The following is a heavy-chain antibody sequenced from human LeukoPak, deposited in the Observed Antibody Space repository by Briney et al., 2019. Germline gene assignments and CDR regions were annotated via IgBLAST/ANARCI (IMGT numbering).Heavy chain of an antibody. CDR3: AAYPSGSYEYFQH. D-gene: IGHD1-26*01. V-gene: IGHV1-58*01. CDR1: GFTFTSSA. J-gene: IGHJ1*01. Sequence: SVKASCKASGFTFTSSAVQWVRQARGQRLEWIGWIVVGSGNTNYAQKFQERVTITRDMSTSTAYMELSSLRSEDTAVYYCAAYPSGSYEYFQHWGQGTLVTVSS. CDR2: IVVGSGNT.